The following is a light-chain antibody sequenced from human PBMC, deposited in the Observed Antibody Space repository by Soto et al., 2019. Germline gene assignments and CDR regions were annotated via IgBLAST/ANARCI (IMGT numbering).Light chain of an antibody. CDR1: QSVSSK. CDR3: QQYYNWPRT. V-gene: IGKV3-15*01. J-gene: IGKJ1*01. CDR2: GAS. Sequence: TLSVSPGERATLSCRASQSVSSKLAWYQQRPGQAPSLLIYGASTRATGAPARFSGSGSGTEFTLTIGSLQSEDFAVYYCQQYYNWPRTFGQGTKVDIK.